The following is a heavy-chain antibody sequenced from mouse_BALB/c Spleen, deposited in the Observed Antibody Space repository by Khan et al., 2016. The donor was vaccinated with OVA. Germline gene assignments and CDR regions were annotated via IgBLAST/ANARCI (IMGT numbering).Heavy chain of an antibody. CDR1: GYIFTSYW. J-gene: IGHJ2*01. V-gene: IGHV1-76*01. Sequence: VQLQQSGAELVRPGTSVKLSCKTSGYIFTSYWIHWVKQRSGQGIEWIARIYPGTDNTYYSEKFKDKATLTADKSSSTAYLQLSSLKSEDSAVFYCARYEALYYFDYWGQGTTLTVSS. CDR3: ARYEALYYFDY. D-gene: IGHD2-12*01. CDR2: IYPGTDNT.